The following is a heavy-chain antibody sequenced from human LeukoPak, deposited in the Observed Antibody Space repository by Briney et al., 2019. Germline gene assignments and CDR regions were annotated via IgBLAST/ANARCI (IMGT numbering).Heavy chain of an antibody. J-gene: IGHJ4*02. V-gene: IGHV3-15*01. CDR2: IKSEIDGGTI. CDR1: GLTFSSAW. D-gene: IGHD2-15*01. CDR3: VTEGYCSGGNCYSYDY. Sequence: GGSPGLSCAVSGLTFSSAWMSWVRQVPGKGLEWVGRIKSEIDGGTIDYAAPVKGRFIISRDDSKNTLYLQMNSLKTEDTGVYYCVTEGYCSGGNCYSYDYWGQGTLVTVSS.